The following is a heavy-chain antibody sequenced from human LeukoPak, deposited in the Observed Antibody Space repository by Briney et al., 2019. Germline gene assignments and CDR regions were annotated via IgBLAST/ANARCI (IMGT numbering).Heavy chain of an antibody. Sequence: GGSLRLSCAASGFTFRNYWMSWVRQARGKGLEWVANIIQGGSEKSYVDSVKGRFTISRDNAKNSLYLQMNSLRAEDTAVYYCARDKAYGDSEDFWGQGTLVTVSS. V-gene: IGHV3-7*05. CDR1: GFTFRNYW. J-gene: IGHJ4*02. D-gene: IGHD4-17*01. CDR2: IIQGGSEK. CDR3: ARDKAYGDSEDF.